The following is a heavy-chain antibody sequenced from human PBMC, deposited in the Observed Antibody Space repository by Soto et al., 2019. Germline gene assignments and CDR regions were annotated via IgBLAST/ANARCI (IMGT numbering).Heavy chain of an antibody. D-gene: IGHD2-2*01. CDR1: GFTFSSYA. J-gene: IGHJ3*02. CDR2: ISSNGGST. Sequence: LSLTCAASGFTFSSYAMHWVRQAPGKGLEYVSAISSNGGSTYYANSVKGRFTISRDNSKNTLYLQMGSLRAEDMAVYYCARDSRYCSSTSCYLNHAFDIWGQGTMVTVSS. V-gene: IGHV3-64*01. CDR3: ARDSRYCSSTSCYLNHAFDI.